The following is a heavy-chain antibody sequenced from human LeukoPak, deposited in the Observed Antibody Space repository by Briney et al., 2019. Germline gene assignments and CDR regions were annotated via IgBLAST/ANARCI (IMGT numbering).Heavy chain of an antibody. J-gene: IGHJ6*03. CDR1: GGTFSSYA. Sequence: SVKVSCKASGGTFSSYAISWVRQAPGQGLEWMGRIIPIFGTANYAQKFQGRVTITTDESTSTAYMELSSLRSEDTAVYYCARDGFSIAAAGVYYYYMDVWGQGTMVTVSS. D-gene: IGHD6-13*01. V-gene: IGHV1-69*05. CDR2: IIPIFGTA. CDR3: ARDGFSIAAAGVYYYYMDV.